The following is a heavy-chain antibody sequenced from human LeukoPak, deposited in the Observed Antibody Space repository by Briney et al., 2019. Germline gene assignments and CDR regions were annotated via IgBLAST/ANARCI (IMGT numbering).Heavy chain of an antibody. D-gene: IGHD3-10*01. CDR1: GFTFSSYA. CDR2: ISHDGSNK. Sequence: PGRSLRLSCAASGFTFSSYAMHWVRQAPGKGLEWAAIISHDGSNKYYADSVKDRFTISRDNSKNTLFLQMNSLRPEDTAVYYCARGGSGSYYYYYYYMDVWGKGTTVTVSS. V-gene: IGHV3-30-3*01. J-gene: IGHJ6*03. CDR3: ARGGSGSYYYYYYYMDV.